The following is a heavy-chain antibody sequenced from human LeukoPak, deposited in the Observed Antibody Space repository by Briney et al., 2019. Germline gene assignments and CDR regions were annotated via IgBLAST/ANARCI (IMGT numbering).Heavy chain of an antibody. D-gene: IGHD3-16*01. CDR1: GYTFTSYG. V-gene: IGHV1-8*01. CDR3: ARVNSPDYGYYYYYGMDV. J-gene: IGHJ6*02. Sequence: ASVKVSCKASGYTFTSYGINWVRQATGQGLEWMGWMNPNSGNTGYAQKFQGRVTMTRNTSISTAYMELSSLRSEDTAVYYCARVNSPDYGYYYYYGMDVWGQGTTVTVSS. CDR2: MNPNSGNT.